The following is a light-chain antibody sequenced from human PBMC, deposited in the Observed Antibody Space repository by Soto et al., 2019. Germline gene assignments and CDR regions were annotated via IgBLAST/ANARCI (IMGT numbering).Light chain of an antibody. J-gene: IGKJ5*01. CDR3: QQYNTWTSIT. CDR2: GAS. V-gene: IGKV3D-15*01. Sequence: EIVLTQSPGTLSLSPGERATLSCRASQSVSSSYLAWYQQKPGQAPRLLIYGASNRATGIPARFSGSGSGTEFTLNISGLQSEDFAVYYCQQYNTWTSITFGKGKRLEIK. CDR1: QSVSSSY.